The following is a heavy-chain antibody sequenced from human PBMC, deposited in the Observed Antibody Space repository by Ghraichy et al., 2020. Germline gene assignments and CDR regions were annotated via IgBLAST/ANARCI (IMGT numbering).Heavy chain of an antibody. V-gene: IGHV3-23*01. J-gene: IGHJ4*02. CDR2: ISGSGGST. CDR1: GFTFSSYA. Sequence: GGSLRLSCAASGFTFSSYAMSWVRQAPGKGLEWVSGISGSGGSTYYADSVKGRFTISRDNSKNTMFMQMKSLRAEDTAVYYCAKGSLEWGFDYWGQGTLVTVAS. D-gene: IGHD3-3*01. CDR3: AKGSLEWGFDY.